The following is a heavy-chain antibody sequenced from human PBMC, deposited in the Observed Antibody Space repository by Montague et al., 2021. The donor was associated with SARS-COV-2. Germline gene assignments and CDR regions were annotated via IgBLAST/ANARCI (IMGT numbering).Heavy chain of an antibody. CDR1: GFTFDDYA. CDR3: AKILGGDAFDI. Sequence: SLRLSCAASGFTFDDYAMHWVRQAPGKGLEWVSGISWNSGSIGYADSVKGRFPISRDNAKNSLYLQMNSLRAEDTALYYCAKILGGDAFDIWGQGTMVTVSS. J-gene: IGHJ3*02. D-gene: IGHD3-3*01. CDR2: ISWNSGSI. V-gene: IGHV3-9*01.